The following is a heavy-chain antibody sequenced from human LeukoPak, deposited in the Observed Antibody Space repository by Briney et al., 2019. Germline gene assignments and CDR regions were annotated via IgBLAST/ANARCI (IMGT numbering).Heavy chain of an antibody. Sequence: GAAVKVSFKASGYTFTSFGSSWVRQAPGQGLEWVGWSNTNTGNTNYAQKFQGRVTMTTGTSTSTAYMEVRSLRSDDTAVYYCARDGSSSWYQNWGQGTLVTVSS. CDR2: SNTNTGNT. J-gene: IGHJ4*02. CDR1: GYTFTSFG. CDR3: ARDGSSSWYQN. D-gene: IGHD6-13*01. V-gene: IGHV1-18*01.